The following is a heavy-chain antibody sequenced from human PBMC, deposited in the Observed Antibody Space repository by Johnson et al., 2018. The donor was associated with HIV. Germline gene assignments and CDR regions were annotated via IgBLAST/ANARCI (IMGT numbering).Heavy chain of an antibody. Sequence: VQLVESGGGLVQPGGSLRLSCAASGFTFSSYWMSWVRQAPGKGLEWVANIKQDGREKYYVDSVKGRFTISRDNAKNSLYLQMNSLRAEDTAVYYCARARQGAVVKWGPGKMDAFDIWGQGTMVTVSS. D-gene: IGHD4-23*01. CDR2: IKQDGREK. CDR3: ARARQGAVVKWGPGKMDAFDI. J-gene: IGHJ3*02. V-gene: IGHV3-7*05. CDR1: GFTFSSYW.